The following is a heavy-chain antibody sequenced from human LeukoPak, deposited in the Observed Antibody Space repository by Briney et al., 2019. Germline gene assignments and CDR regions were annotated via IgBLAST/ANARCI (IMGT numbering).Heavy chain of an antibody. CDR2: IKQDGSEK. CDR1: GFTFNSYW. V-gene: IGHV3-7*01. D-gene: IGHD3-3*01. J-gene: IGHJ3*02. CDR3: AKPITISGATDAFDI. Sequence: GGSLRLSCVASGFTFNSYWMNWVRQAPGKGLEWVANIKQDGSEKYYVDSVKGRFTISRDNAENSLYLRMNSLRAEDTAVYYCAKPITISGATDAFDIWGQGTMVTVSS.